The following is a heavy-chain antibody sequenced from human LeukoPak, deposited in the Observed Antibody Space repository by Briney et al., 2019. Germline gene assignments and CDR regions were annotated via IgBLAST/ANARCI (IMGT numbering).Heavy chain of an antibody. D-gene: IGHD2-2*03. Sequence: ASVKVSCKASGYTFTSYGISWVRQAPGQGLEWMGWISAYNGNTSYAQKLQGRVTMTRDTSISTAYMELSRLRSDDTAVYYCARNAELDIVVVPAAIKLRGYYFDYWGQGTLVTVSS. J-gene: IGHJ4*02. V-gene: IGHV1-18*01. CDR3: ARNAELDIVVVPAAIKLRGYYFDY. CDR1: GYTFTSYG. CDR2: ISAYNGNT.